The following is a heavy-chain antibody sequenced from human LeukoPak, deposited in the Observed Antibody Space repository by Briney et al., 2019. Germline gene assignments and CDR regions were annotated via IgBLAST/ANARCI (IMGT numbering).Heavy chain of an antibody. CDR3: ARDRSRWYYSDY. Sequence: PSETLSLTCTVSGGSISSGDYYWSWIRQPPGKGLEWIGYIYYSGRTYYNPSLKSRVTISVDTSKNQFSLKLSSVTAADTAVYYCARDRSRWYYSDYWGQGTLVTVSS. V-gene: IGHV4-30-4*08. D-gene: IGHD6-13*01. CDR1: GGSISSGDYY. J-gene: IGHJ4*02. CDR2: IYYSGRT.